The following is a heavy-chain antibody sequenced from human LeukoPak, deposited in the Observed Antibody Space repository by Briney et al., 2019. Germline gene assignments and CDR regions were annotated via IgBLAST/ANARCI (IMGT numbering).Heavy chain of an antibody. CDR2: ISYDGSNK. V-gene: IGHV3-30-3*01. CDR3: ASDESLGYSSSWLLN. D-gene: IGHD6-13*01. Sequence: GGSLRLSCAASGFTFSSYAMHWVRQAPGKGLEWVAVISYDGSNKYYADSVKGRFTISRDNSKNTLYLQMNSLRAEDTAVYYCASDESLGYSSSWLLNWGQGTLVTVSS. CDR1: GFTFSSYA. J-gene: IGHJ4*02.